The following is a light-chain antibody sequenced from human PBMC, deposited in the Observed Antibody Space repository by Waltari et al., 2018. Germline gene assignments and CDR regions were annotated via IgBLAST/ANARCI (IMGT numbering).Light chain of an antibody. CDR3: QHYVCYSVA. CDR2: KAS. J-gene: IGKJ4*01. CDR1: QSVDTW. V-gene: IGKV1-5*03. Sequence: DIQMTQSPSTLSAFVGDRVTITCRASQSVDTWLAWYQQKPGKAPKLLISKASNLRSGVPSRFSGSGFGTEFTLTISSLQPDDVATYYCQHYVCYSVAFGGGTKVELK.